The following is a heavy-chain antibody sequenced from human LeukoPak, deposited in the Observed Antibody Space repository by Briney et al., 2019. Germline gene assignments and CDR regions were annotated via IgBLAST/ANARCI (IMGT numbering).Heavy chain of an antibody. CDR2: ISSSSSYI. D-gene: IGHD1-26*01. Sequence: GGSLRLSCAASGFTFSSYAMHWVRQAPGKGLEWVSSISSSSSYIYYADSVKGRFTISRDNAKNSLYLQMNSLRAEDTAVYYCARDRSTPRATKNPFDYWGQGTLVTVSS. V-gene: IGHV3-21*01. CDR3: ARDRSTPRATKNPFDY. J-gene: IGHJ4*02. CDR1: GFTFSSYA.